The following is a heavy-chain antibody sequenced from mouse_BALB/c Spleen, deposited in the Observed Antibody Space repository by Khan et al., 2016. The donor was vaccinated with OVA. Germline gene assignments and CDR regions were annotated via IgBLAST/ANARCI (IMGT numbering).Heavy chain of an antibody. CDR2: ISYSGST. J-gene: IGHJ3*01. CDR1: GYSITSDYA. V-gene: IGHV3-2*02. D-gene: IGHD3-3*01. CDR3: ARGRAY. Sequence: EVKLEESGPGLVKPSQSLSLTCTVTGYSITSDYAWNWIRQFPGNKLEWMGYISYSGSTSYTPSLKRRISITRDTSKNQYFLQVNSVTTEDTATYYCARGRAYWGQGTLVTVSA.